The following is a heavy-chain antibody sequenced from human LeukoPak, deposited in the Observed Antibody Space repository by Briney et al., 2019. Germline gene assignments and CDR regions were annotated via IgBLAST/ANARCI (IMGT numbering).Heavy chain of an antibody. CDR2: MKPDGSEK. D-gene: IGHD6-6*01. J-gene: IGHJ4*02. CDR3: ARDGSSSLNDY. V-gene: IGHV3-7*01. CDR1: GFTFSSYW. Sequence: GGSLRLSCAASGFTFSSYWMTWVRQAPGKGLEWVANMKPDGSEKYYVDSVKGRFTISRDNAKNSLYLQMNSLRAEDTAVYYCARDGSSSLNDYWGQGTLVTVSS.